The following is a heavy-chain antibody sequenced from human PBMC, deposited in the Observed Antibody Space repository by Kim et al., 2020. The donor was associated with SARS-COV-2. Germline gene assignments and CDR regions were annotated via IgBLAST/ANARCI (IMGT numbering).Heavy chain of an antibody. Sequence: GGSLRLSCAASGFTFSNYGMHWLRQAPGKGPEWLAVISYDGDNKYYAQSVKGRFTISRDNSKNTIYLQMNSLKAEDTAVYYCAKNGVSERATSPWTPFDHWGQGTLVPVSS. CDR2: ISYDGDNK. J-gene: IGHJ4*02. D-gene: IGHD2-8*01. CDR1: GFTFSNYG. CDR3: AKNGVSERATSPWTPFDH. V-gene: IGHV3-30*18.